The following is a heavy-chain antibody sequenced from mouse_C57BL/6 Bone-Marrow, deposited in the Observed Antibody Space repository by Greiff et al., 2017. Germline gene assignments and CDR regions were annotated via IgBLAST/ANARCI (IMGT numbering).Heavy chain of an antibody. D-gene: IGHD3-3*01. J-gene: IGHJ4*01. CDR3: ARGQSYAMDY. CDR2: IHPNSGST. Sequence: QVQLKQPGAELVKPGASVKLSCKASGYTFTSYWMHWVKQRPGQGLEWIGMIHPNSGSTNYNEKFKGKATLTVDKSSSTAYMQLSSLTSEDSAVYYCARGQSYAMDYWGQGTSVTVSS. CDR1: GYTFTSYW. V-gene: IGHV1-64*01.